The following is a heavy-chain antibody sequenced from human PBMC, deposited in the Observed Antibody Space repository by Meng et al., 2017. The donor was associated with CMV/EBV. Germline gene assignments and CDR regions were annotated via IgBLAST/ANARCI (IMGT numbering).Heavy chain of an antibody. Sequence: SLKISCAASGFTFDDYAMHWVRQAPGKGLEWVSGISWNSGSIGYADSVKGRFTISRDNATNSLYLQMNSLRAEDTALYYCAKESYCSSTSCEGYYYYYGMDVWGQGTTVTVSS. D-gene: IGHD2-2*01. V-gene: IGHV3-9*01. CDR2: ISWNSGSI. CDR1: GFTFDDYA. CDR3: AKESYCSSTSCEGYYYYYGMDV. J-gene: IGHJ6*02.